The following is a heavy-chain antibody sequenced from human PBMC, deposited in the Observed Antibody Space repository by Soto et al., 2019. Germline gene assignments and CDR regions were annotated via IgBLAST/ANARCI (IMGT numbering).Heavy chain of an antibody. J-gene: IGHJ4*02. V-gene: IGHV4-34*01. CDR3: ARASVLLWFGEPEDYFDY. D-gene: IGHD3-10*01. Sequence: SETLSLTCAVYGGSFSGYYWSWIRQPPGKGLEWIGEINHSGSTNYNPSLKSRVTISVDTSKNQFSLKLSSVTAADTAVYYCARASVLLWFGEPEDYFDYWGQGTLVTVS. CDR2: INHSGST. CDR1: GGSFSGYY.